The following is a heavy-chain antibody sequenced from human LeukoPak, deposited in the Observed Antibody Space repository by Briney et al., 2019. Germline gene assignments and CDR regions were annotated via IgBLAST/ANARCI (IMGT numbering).Heavy chain of an antibody. Sequence: GGSLRLSCAASGFTVSGNYMSWVRQAPGKGLEWVSVIYRGGSTYYADSVKGRFTISRDNSKNTLYLQMNSLRAEDTAVYYCARDEHQYYSESSGRFDFWGQGVLVTVSS. CDR1: GFTVSGNY. J-gene: IGHJ4*02. CDR3: ARDEHQYYSESSGRFDF. D-gene: IGHD3-22*01. V-gene: IGHV3-53*01. CDR2: IYRGGST.